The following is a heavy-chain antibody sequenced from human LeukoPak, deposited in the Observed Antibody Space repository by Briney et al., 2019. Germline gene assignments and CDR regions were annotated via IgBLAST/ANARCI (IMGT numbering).Heavy chain of an antibody. Sequence: ATVNVSCKASGYTFTSYGISWVRQAPGQGLEWMGWISAYNGNTNYAQKLQGRVTMTTDTSTSTAYMELRSLRSDDTAVYYCARGYSSPNWFDPWGQGTLVTVSS. CDR1: GYTFTSYG. D-gene: IGHD6-13*01. CDR2: ISAYNGNT. CDR3: ARGYSSPNWFDP. V-gene: IGHV1-18*01. J-gene: IGHJ5*02.